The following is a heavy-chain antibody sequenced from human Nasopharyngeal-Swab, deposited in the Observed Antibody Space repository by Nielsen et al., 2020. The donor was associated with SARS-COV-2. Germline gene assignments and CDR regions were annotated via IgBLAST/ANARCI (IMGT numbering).Heavy chain of an antibody. CDR1: GGSIRSSNW. Sequence: SETLSLTYDVSGGSIRSSNWWTWVRQPPGKGLEWIGEIYHGGNTNYNPSLTSRVSISVDKSKNQFSLELTSVTATDTAVYYCARAQRGLAATIFYDYMDVWGKGTTVTVSS. CDR2: IYHGGNT. V-gene: IGHV4-4*02. J-gene: IGHJ6*03. CDR3: ARAQRGLAATIFYDYMDV. D-gene: IGHD1-26*01.